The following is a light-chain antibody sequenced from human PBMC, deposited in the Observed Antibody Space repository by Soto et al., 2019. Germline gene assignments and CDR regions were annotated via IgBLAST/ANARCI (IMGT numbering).Light chain of an antibody. J-gene: IGKJ5*01. V-gene: IGKV3D-15*01. CDR3: QQRADWPIT. CDR1: QSVGSN. Sequence: EVVMTQSPATLPVSLGGRVTLACRASQSVGSNLAWYQQKPGQPPRLLIYEASNRDTGVPTRFSGSGAGTEFALTISSLQSEDFAVYYCQQRADWPITFGQGTRLDIK. CDR2: EAS.